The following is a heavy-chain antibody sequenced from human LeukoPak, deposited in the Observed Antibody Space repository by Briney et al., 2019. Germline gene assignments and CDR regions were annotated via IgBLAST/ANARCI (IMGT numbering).Heavy chain of an antibody. CDR2: IHKNAIT. V-gene: IGHV3-53*01. D-gene: IGHD3-10*01. CDR3: ARSLRVRGVPDYMDV. J-gene: IGHJ6*03. Sequence: GGSLRLSCAASGFTVSSNYMTWVRQAPGKGLQWVSVIHKNAITYYADTVKGRFAISRDNSKNMVYLQMNSLRAEDTAVYYCARSLRVRGVPDYMDVWGKGTTVTISS. CDR1: GFTVSSNY.